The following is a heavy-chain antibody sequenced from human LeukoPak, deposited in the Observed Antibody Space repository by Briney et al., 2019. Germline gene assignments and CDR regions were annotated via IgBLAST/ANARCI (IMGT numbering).Heavy chain of an antibody. Sequence: GGSLRLSCAASGFTFSSYAMSWVRQAPGKGLEWVSAISGSGGSTYYADSVKGRFTISRDNSKSTLYLQMNSLRAEDTAVYYCAKDDYYDSSGYYEWGQGTLVTVSS. J-gene: IGHJ4*02. CDR3: AKDDYYDSSGYYE. CDR2: ISGSGGST. CDR1: GFTFSSYA. D-gene: IGHD3-22*01. V-gene: IGHV3-23*01.